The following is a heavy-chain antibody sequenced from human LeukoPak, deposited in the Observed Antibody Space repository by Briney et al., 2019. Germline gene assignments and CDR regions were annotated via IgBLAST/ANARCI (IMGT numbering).Heavy chain of an antibody. CDR3: AKDGGLWVSAHWGDS. Sequence: GGSLRLSCAATGFTFSSYTMSWVRQAPGKGLEWVSTITTSDGNTYYADSVKGRFTVSRDNSKNTLFLQMNSLRAEDTAVYYCAKDGGLWVSAHWGDSWGRGTLVTVSS. V-gene: IGHV3-23*01. D-gene: IGHD7-27*01. J-gene: IGHJ4*02. CDR1: GFTFSSYT. CDR2: ITTSDGNT.